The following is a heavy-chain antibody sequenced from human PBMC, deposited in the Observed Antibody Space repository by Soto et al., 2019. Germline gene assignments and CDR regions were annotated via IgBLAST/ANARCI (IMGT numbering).Heavy chain of an antibody. D-gene: IGHD3-10*01. CDR3: ARAKEGHYYGSGTFGF. CDR2: IYSGGDT. Sequence: GGSLRLSCVASGITVSSNYMSWFRQAPGKGLEWVSIIYSGGDTYYADSVKGRFTISRDNSKNTLYLQMSSLRGEDTAVYFCARAKEGHYYGSGTFGFWGQGTLVTVSS. CDR1: GITVSSNY. V-gene: IGHV3-66*01. J-gene: IGHJ4*02.